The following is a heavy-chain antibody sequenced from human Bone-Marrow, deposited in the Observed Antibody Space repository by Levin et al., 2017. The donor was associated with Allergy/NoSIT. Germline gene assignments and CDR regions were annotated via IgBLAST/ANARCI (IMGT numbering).Heavy chain of an antibody. D-gene: IGHD3/OR15-3a*01. Sequence: GESLKISCAASGFPCGNYWMHWVRQAPGRGLEWVSRIKYDGSTKVYADSVKGRFTVSRDNAENTVFLQMNSLRAEDTAVYYCARDLDWFLFDYWGQGSLVTISS. CDR3: ARDLDWFLFDY. CDR2: IKYDGSTK. V-gene: IGHV3-74*01. CDR1: GFPCGNYW. J-gene: IGHJ4*02.